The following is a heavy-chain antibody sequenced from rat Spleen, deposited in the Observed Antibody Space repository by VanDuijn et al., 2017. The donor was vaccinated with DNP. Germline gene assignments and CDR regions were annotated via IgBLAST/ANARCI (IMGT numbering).Heavy chain of an antibody. CDR3: ARERLTTRVFDY. D-gene: IGHD1-4*01. Sequence: EVQLVESGGGPVQPGRSLKLSCVASGFIFSNYWMTWIRQAPGKGLEWVASISNTGDNTYYSDSVKGRFTISRDNAKNTVDMQLRSLRSEDTAMYLCARERLTTRVFDYWGQGVMVTVSS. CDR1: GFIFSNYW. J-gene: IGHJ2*01. V-gene: IGHV5-31*01. CDR2: ISNTGDNT.